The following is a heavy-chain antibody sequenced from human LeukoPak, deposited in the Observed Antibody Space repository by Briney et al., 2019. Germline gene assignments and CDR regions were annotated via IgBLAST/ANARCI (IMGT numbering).Heavy chain of an antibody. CDR3: ARDWPGISLHFDL. J-gene: IGHJ2*01. CDR2: INPSGCST. V-gene: IGHV1-46*01. Sequence: GASVKVSCKASGYTFTSYYMHWVRQAPGQGLEWMGIINPSGCSTSYAQKFQGRVTMTRDTSLSTAYMDLSRLTSDDTAVYYCARDWPGISLHFDLWGRGTLITVSS. D-gene: IGHD2-15*01. CDR1: GYTFTSYY.